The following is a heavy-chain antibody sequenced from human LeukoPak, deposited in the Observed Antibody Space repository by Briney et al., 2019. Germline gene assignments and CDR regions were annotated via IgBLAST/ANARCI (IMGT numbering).Heavy chain of an antibody. D-gene: IGHD1-1*01. Sequence: SQTLSLTCTVSGGSISSYYWSWIRQPAGKGLEWIGRIYTSGSTNYNPSLKSRVTMSVDTSKNQFSLKLSSVTAADTAVYYCARDILEPSFYYYYYGMDVWGQGTTVTVSS. CDR3: ARDILEPSFYYYYYGMDV. J-gene: IGHJ6*02. CDR1: GGSISSYY. CDR2: IYTSGST. V-gene: IGHV4-4*07.